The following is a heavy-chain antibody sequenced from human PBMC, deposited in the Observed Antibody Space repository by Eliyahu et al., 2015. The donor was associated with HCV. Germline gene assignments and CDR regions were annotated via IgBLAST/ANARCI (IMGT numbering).Heavy chain of an antibody. CDR2: IIPRFGSA. CDR3: ARVSRIGSGTYYTVXDL. D-gene: IGHD3-10*01. CDR1: GDTFTDYS. Sequence: EVKKPGSSVKVSCKASGDTFTDYSINWVRQAPGQGLEWMGGIIPRFGSATYARNFPDRVTITADKSTNTAYMDLNSLKSADTAVYYCARVSRIGSGTYYTVXDLWGQGTLVIVSS. V-gene: IGHV1-69*06. J-gene: IGHJ5*02.